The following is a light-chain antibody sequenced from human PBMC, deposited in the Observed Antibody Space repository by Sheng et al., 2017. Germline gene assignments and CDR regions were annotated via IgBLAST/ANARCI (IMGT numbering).Light chain of an antibody. CDR2: GAS. V-gene: IGKV3-15*01. CDR3: QQRSNWPPALT. J-gene: IGKJ4*01. Sequence: EIVMTQSPASLSVSPGETATLSCRASQTLTTNLAWYQQKPGQAPRLLVYGASTRATGIPARFSGSGSETEFTLTISSLQSEDFAVYYCQQRSNWPPALTFGGGTKVEIK. CDR1: QTLTTN.